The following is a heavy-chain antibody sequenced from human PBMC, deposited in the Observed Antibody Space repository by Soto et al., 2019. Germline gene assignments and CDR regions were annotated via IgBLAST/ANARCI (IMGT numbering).Heavy chain of an antibody. V-gene: IGHV1-3*01. Sequence: KFQGRVTITRDTSASTAYMELSSLRSEDTAVYYCARDPPYSSGWRGFDPWGQGTLVTVSS. CDR3: ARDPPYSSGWRGFDP. D-gene: IGHD6-19*01. J-gene: IGHJ5*02.